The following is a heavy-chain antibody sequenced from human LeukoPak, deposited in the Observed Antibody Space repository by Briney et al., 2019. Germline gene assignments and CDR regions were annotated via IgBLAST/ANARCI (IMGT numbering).Heavy chain of an antibody. CDR2: ISGSGGST. CDR3: TRDLTPGDEVRTY. D-gene: IGHD2-21*02. CDR1: QFTFSSYA. V-gene: IGHV3-23*01. Sequence: GGSLRLSCAASQFTFSSYAMNWVRQAPGKGLEWVSGISGSGGSTYYADSVEGRFTISRDNSKNTLYLQMRFLKAEDTAVYYCTRDLTPGDEVRTYWGQGILVTVSS. J-gene: IGHJ4*02.